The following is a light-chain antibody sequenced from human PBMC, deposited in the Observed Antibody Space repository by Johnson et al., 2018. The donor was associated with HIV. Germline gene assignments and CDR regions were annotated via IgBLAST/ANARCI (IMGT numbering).Light chain of an antibody. CDR1: SSNVGNNY. Sequence: QSLLTQPPSVSAAPGQKVTISCSGSSSNVGNNYVSWFQQLPGTAPKLLIYDNNERPSGIPDRFSGSKSGTSATLGITALQTGDEADYYCGTWDSSLTVYVFGTGTKVTVL. CDR3: GTWDSSLTVYV. J-gene: IGLJ1*01. CDR2: DNN. V-gene: IGLV1-51*01.